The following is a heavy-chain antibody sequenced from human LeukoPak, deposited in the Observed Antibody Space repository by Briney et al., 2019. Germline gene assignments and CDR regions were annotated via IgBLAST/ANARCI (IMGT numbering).Heavy chain of an antibody. CDR3: AKGSRYCSSTSCYSVGDY. J-gene: IGHJ4*02. CDR1: GYTFNKYA. D-gene: IGHD2-2*02. Sequence: PGGSLRLSCAASGYTFNKYAINWVRQAPGKGLEWVSGISGSGGSTYYADSVKGRLTISRDNSKNTAYLQMNSLRAEDTAVYYCAKGSRYCSSTSCYSVGDYWGQGTLVTVSS. CDR2: ISGSGGST. V-gene: IGHV3-23*01.